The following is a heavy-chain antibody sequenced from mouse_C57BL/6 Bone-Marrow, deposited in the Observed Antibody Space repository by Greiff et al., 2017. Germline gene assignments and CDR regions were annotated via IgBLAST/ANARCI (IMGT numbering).Heavy chain of an antibody. CDR2: IYPRSGNT. V-gene: IGHV1-81*01. CDR1: GYTFTSYG. CDR3: ASGSRWAY. Sequence: VQRVESGAELARPGASVKLSCKASGYTFTSYGISWVKQRTGQGLEWIGEIYPRSGNTYYNEKFKGKATPTADKSSSTAYMELRSLTSEDSAVYFCASGSRWAYWGQGTLVTVSA. D-gene: IGHD1-1*01. J-gene: IGHJ3*01.